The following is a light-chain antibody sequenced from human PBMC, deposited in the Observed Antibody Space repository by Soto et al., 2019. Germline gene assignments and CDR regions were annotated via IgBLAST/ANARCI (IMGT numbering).Light chain of an antibody. V-gene: IGKV1-8*01. CDR1: QGISSY. CDR3: QQYYSYPWT. Sequence: AIRMTQSPSSFSSSTGDRVTITCRASQGISSYLAWYQQKPGKDPKLLIYASSTLQSGVPSRFSGSGSGTDFTLPISCLQSEDFATDYCQQYYSYPWTFGQGTKVEIK. CDR2: ASS. J-gene: IGKJ1*01.